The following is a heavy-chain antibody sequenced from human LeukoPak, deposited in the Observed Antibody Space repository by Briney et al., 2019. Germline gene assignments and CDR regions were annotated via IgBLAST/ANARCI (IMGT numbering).Heavy chain of an antibody. Sequence: GGSLRLSCAASGFTFSSYSMNWVRQAPGKGLEWVSYISSSSSTIYYADSVKGRFTISRDNAKNSLYLPMNSLRAEDTAVYYCARDVAGTAVAGTFFDYWGQGTLVTVSS. CDR1: GFTFSSYS. D-gene: IGHD6-19*01. CDR3: ARDVAGTAVAGTFFDY. CDR2: ISSSSSTI. V-gene: IGHV3-48*01. J-gene: IGHJ4*02.